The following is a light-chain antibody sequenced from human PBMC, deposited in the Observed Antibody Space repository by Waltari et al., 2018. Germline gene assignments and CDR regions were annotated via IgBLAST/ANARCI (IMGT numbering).Light chain of an antibody. V-gene: IGLV2-23*02. CDR1: PSAGGNDNL. CDR3: CSYAGSGTYV. CDR2: EVI. J-gene: IGLJ1*01. Sequence: QSALTQPASVSGTPGQSITISCTGTPSAGGNDNLASWYQQHPGKAPKLMICEVIKRPSGVSDRFSGSKSGNTASLTISGLQAEDETDYYCCSYAGSGTYVFGTGTKVTVL.